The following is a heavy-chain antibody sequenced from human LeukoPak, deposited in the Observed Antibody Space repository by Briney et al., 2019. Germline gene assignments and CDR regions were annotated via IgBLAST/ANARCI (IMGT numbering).Heavy chain of an antibody. D-gene: IGHD5-24*01. CDR2: GGTYGRT. CDR1: GFXFSSNV. CDR3: ARGMDGYGPDAFDI. Sequence: GGSLRLSCAASGFXFSSNVLNWVRQAPGKGLEWVSVGGTYGRTQYADSVKGRFTISRDSSKNTLYLQINSLRVEDTAVYYCARGMDGYGPDAFDIWGQGTMVTVSS. J-gene: IGHJ3*02. V-gene: IGHV3-23*01.